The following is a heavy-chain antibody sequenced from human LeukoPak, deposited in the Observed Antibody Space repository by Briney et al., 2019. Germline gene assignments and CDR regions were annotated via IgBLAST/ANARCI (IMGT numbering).Heavy chain of an antibody. V-gene: IGHV3-30*18. D-gene: IGHD6-19*01. Sequence: GGSLRLSCAASGFTFSSYGMHWVRQAPGKGLEWVAVISYDGSNKYYADSVKGRFTISRDNSKNTLYLQMNSLRAEDTAVYYCAKDRVPGIVVAHFDYWGQGTLVTVSS. J-gene: IGHJ4*02. CDR1: GFTFSSYG. CDR2: ISYDGSNK. CDR3: AKDRVPGIVVAHFDY.